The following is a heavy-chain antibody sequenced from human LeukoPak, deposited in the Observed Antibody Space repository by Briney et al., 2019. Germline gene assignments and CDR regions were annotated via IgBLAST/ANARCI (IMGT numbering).Heavy chain of an antibody. D-gene: IGHD5/OR15-5a*01. CDR2: ISSSSSYI. CDR1: GFTFSSYS. V-gene: IGHV3-21*01. CDR3: ARVSGGVWNYFDY. Sequence: GGSLRLSCAASGFTFSSYSMNWVRQAPGKGLEWVSSISSSSSYIYYADSVKGRFTISRDNAKNSLYLQMNSLRAEDTAVYYCARVSGGVWNYFDYWGQGTLVTVSS. J-gene: IGHJ4*02.